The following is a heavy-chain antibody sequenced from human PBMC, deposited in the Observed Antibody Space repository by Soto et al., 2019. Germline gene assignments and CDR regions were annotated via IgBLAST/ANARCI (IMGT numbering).Heavy chain of an antibody. J-gene: IGHJ4*02. V-gene: IGHV3-23*01. D-gene: IGHD6-13*01. CDR2: ISGSDGST. CDR1: GVTFSSYA. Sequence: EVQLLESGGGLVQPGGSLRLSCAASGVTFSSYAMNWVRQAPGKGLEWVSVISGSDGSTYYADSVKGRFTISRDNSKNTLNLQMTSLRAEDTAVYYCARRSSSWYFDYWGQGTLVTVSS. CDR3: ARRSSSWYFDY.